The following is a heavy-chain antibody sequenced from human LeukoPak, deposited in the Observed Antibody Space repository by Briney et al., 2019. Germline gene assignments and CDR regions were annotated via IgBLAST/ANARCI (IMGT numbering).Heavy chain of an antibody. D-gene: IGHD5-18*01. CDR2: ISAYNGNT. J-gene: IGHJ4*02. V-gene: IGHV1-18*01. CDR3: ASSVDTAMVTTFDY. CDR1: GYTFTSYG. Sequence: ASVKVSCKAFGYTFTSYGISWVRQAPGQGLEWMGWISAYNGNTNYAQKLQGRVTMTTDTSTSTAYMELRSLRSDDTAVYYCASSVDTAMVTTFDYWGQGTLVTVSS.